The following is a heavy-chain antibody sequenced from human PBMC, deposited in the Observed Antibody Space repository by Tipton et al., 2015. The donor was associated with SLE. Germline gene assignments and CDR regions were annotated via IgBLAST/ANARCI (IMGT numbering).Heavy chain of an antibody. D-gene: IGHD3-3*02. CDR2: VSYTGST. J-gene: IGHJ3*02. V-gene: IGHV4-59*08. CDR3: ARGHSDAFDI. CDR1: GGSISSYS. Sequence: TLSLTCTVSGGSISSYSWSWIRQPPGKGLEWIGYVSYTGSTNYNPSLKSRVTISLGTSKNQFSLKLSSVTAADTAVYYCARGHSDAFDIWGQGTMVTVSS.